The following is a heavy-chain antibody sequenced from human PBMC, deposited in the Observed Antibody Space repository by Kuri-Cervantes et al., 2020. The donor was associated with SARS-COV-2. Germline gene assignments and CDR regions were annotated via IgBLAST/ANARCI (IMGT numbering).Heavy chain of an antibody. Sequence: ASVKVSCKASGGTFSSYAISWVRQAPGQGLEWMGWISAYNGNTNYAQKLQGRVTMTTDTSTSTAYMELSSLRSEDTAVYYCATGGWNNNFDYWGQGTLVTVSS. V-gene: IGHV1-18*01. D-gene: IGHD1/OR15-1a*01. J-gene: IGHJ4*02. CDR3: ATGGWNNNFDY. CDR2: ISAYNGNT. CDR1: GGTFSSYA.